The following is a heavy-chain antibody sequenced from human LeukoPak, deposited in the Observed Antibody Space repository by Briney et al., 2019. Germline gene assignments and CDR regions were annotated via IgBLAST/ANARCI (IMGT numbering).Heavy chain of an antibody. CDR3: ATDPSTGRGYSYGDPGY. D-gene: IGHD5-18*01. Sequence: GASVKVSCKVSGYTLTELSMHWVRQAPGKGLEWMGGFDPEDGETIYAQKFQGRVTMTEDTSTDTAYMELSSLRSEDTAVYYCATDPSTGRGYSYGDPGYWGQGTLVTVTS. CDR1: GYTLTELS. V-gene: IGHV1-24*01. CDR2: FDPEDGET. J-gene: IGHJ4*02.